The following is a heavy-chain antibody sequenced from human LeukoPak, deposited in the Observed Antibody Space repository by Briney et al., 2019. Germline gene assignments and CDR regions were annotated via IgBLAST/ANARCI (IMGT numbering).Heavy chain of an antibody. CDR2: INPNSGGT. D-gene: IGHD2-2*01. Sequence: GASVKVSCKASGYTFTGYYMHWVRQAPGQGLEWMGWINPNSGGTNYAQKFQGWVTMTRDTSISTAYMELSRLRSDDTAVYYCARGAPALHPYYYGMDVWGQGTTVTVSS. J-gene: IGHJ6*02. CDR1: GYTFTGYY. V-gene: IGHV1-2*04. CDR3: ARGAPALHPYYYGMDV.